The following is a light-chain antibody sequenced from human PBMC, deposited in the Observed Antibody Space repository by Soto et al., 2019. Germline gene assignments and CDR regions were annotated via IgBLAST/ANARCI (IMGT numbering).Light chain of an antibody. V-gene: IGKV3-11*01. CDR2: DTS. J-gene: IGKJ3*01. CDR3: QQRSDWPVT. CDR1: QSISKY. Sequence: EIVLTQSPATLSLSPGEGATFSCRASQSISKYLVWYQQKPGQSPRVLIYDTSNRATGIPARFSGTGSGTDFTLTISSLEPEDFAVYYCQQRSDWPVTFGPGTKVDIK.